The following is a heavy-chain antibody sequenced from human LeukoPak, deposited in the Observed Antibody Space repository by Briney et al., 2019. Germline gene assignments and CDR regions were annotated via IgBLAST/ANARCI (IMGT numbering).Heavy chain of an antibody. D-gene: IGHD5-18*01. V-gene: IGHV3-53*01. Sequence: GGSLRLSCAASGFTVSSSYMTWVRQAPGKGLEWVSVIYRGGSTYYADSVKGRFTISRDNSKNTLYLQMNSLRAEDTAVYYCAKKRGYTYGDPFDYWGQGSLVTVSS. J-gene: IGHJ4*02. CDR1: GFTVSSSY. CDR3: AKKRGYTYGDPFDY. CDR2: IYRGGST.